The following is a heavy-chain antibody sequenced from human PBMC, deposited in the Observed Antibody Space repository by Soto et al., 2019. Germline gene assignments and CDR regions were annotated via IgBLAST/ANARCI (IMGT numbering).Heavy chain of an antibody. CDR3: ARIRYGDILTGYWPNFDY. CDR2: IVWNDDK. V-gene: IGHV2-70*01. CDR1: GFSLSTSGVG. J-gene: IGHJ4*02. Sequence: SGPTLVNPTQTLTLTCTFSGFSLSTSGVGVGWIRQPPGKALEWLALIVWNDDKYYSTSLKTRLTITKDTSKNQVVLTMTNMDPVDTATYYCARIRYGDILTGYWPNFDYWGQGTLVTVSS. D-gene: IGHD3-9*01.